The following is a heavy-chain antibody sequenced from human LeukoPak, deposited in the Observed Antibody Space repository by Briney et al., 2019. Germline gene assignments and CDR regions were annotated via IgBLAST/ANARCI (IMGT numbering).Heavy chain of an antibody. J-gene: IGHJ4*02. D-gene: IGHD4-17*01. CDR1: GFTFGDYA. CDR3: TKDYADY. Sequence: GGSLRLSCTASGFTFGDYAMSWVRQAPGKGLEWVGFIRSKAYGGTTEYAASVKGRFTISRDDSKSIAYLQMNSLKTEDTAVYYCTKDYADYWGQGTLVTVSS. CDR2: IRSKAYGGTT. V-gene: IGHV3-49*04.